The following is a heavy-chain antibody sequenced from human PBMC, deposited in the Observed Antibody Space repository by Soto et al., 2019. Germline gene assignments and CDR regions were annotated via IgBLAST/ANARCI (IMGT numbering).Heavy chain of an antibody. J-gene: IGHJ4*02. Sequence: LILSCSASGSTFSSHGMHGLRQAPGKGLEWVAALSFDGHHKYFADSVKGRFTISRDNSRSTLYLHMNSLRVEDTAVYYCASLNSSSWFFDYWGQGTLGTVSS. CDR3: ASLNSSSWFFDY. CDR1: GSTFSSHG. D-gene: IGHD6-13*01. V-gene: IGHV3-30*03. CDR2: LSFDGHHK.